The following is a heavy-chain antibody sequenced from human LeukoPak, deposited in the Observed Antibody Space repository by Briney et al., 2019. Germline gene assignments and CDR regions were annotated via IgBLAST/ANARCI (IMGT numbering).Heavy chain of an antibody. CDR1: GGSISSGDYY. J-gene: IGHJ4*02. V-gene: IGHV4-30-4*01. Sequence: SQTLSLTCTVSGGSISSGDYYWSWIRQPPGEGLEWIGYIYYSGSTYYNPSLKSRVTISVDTSKNQFSLKLSSVTAADTAVYYCARDRDYYDSSGISHWGQGTLVTVFS. CDR3: ARDRDYYDSSGISH. D-gene: IGHD3-22*01. CDR2: IYYSGST.